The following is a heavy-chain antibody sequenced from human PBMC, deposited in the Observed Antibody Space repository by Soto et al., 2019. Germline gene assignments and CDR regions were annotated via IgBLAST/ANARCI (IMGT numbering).Heavy chain of an antibody. CDR3: ARDDRRFGEFANPRNY. D-gene: IGHD3-10*01. V-gene: IGHV1-18*01. CDR2: ISAYNGNT. CDR1: GYTFSNYG. J-gene: IGHJ4*02. Sequence: QVQLVQSGPEVWESGASVKVSCKASGYTFSNYGITWVRQAPGQGLEWLGWISAYNGNTKYAQKVQGRITMTRDTCTSTAYMELRSLRSDDTAVYYCARDDRRFGEFANPRNYWGQGTLVTVSS.